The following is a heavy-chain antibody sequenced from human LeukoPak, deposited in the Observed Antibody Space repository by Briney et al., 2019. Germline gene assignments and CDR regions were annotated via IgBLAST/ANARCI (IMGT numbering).Heavy chain of an antibody. V-gene: IGHV1-2*02. J-gene: IGHJ5*02. CDR1: GYTFTGYY. CDR3: ARDVGVDIVVVPAAIPVDP. D-gene: IGHD2-2*02. CDR2: INPNSGGT. Sequence: ASVKVSCKASGYTFTGYYMHWVRQAPGQGLEWMGWINPNSGGTNYAQTFQGRVTMTRDKSISTAYMELSRLRADDTAVYYCARDVGVDIVVVPAAIPVDPWGQGTLVTVSS.